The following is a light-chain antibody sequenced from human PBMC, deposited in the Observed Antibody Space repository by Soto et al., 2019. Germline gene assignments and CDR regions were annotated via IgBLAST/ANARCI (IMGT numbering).Light chain of an antibody. CDR2: EVN. CDR1: SSDVGGYNY. CDR3: SSYAGSSNV. V-gene: IGLV2-8*01. J-gene: IGLJ1*01. Sequence: QSVLTQPPSASGSPGQSVAISCTATSSDVGGYNYVSWYQQHPGKAPKLMIYEVNKRPSGVPDRFSGSKSGNTASLTVSGLLAEDEADYYCSSYAGSSNVFGKGTKVTVL.